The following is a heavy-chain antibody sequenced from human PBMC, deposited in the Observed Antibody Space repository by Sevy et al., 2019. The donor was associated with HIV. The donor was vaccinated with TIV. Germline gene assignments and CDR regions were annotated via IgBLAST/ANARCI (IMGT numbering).Heavy chain of an antibody. CDR2: ISWNSGSI. J-gene: IGHJ4*02. D-gene: IGHD2-8*01. Sequence: GGSLRLSCAASGFTFDDYAMHWVRQAPGKGLEWVSGISWNSGSIGYADSVKGRFTISRDNAKNSLYLQMNSLRAEDTAVYYCARDCTNGVCYTPPFDYWGQGTLVTVSS. CDR1: GFTFDDYA. CDR3: ARDCTNGVCYTPPFDY. V-gene: IGHV3-9*01.